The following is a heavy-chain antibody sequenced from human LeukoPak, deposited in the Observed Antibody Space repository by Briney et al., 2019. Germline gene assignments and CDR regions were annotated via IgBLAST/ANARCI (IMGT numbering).Heavy chain of an antibody. Sequence: GGSLRLSCAASGFTFSNHAMSWVRQAPGKGLQWVAVISGGGRTTEYADFGKGRFTISRDNSKNTLSLQMNSLTVEDTAIYFCAKNVVVKRYIDFWGQGTLVTVS. CDR3: AKNVVVKRYIDF. J-gene: IGHJ4*02. D-gene: IGHD2-15*01. CDR2: ISGGGRTT. CDR1: GFTFSNHA. V-gene: IGHV3-23*01.